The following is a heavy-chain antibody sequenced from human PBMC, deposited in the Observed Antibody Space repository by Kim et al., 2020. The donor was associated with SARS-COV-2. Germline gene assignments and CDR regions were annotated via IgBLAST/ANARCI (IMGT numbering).Heavy chain of an antibody. CDR3: ARGGWDGGVGGATFDY. V-gene: IGHV4-59*13. CDR2: IYYSGST. Sequence: SETLSLTCTVSGGSISSYYWSWIRQPPGKGLEWIGYIYYSGSTNYNPSLKSRVTISVDTSKNQFSLKLSSVTAADTAVYYCARGGWDGGVGGATFDYWG. J-gene: IGHJ4*01. CDR1: GGSISSYY. D-gene: IGHD1-26*01.